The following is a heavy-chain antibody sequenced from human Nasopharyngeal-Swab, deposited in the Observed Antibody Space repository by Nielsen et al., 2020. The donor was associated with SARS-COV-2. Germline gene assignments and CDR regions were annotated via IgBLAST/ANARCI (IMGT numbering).Heavy chain of an antibody. Sequence: SGPTLVKPPQTLTLTCTFSGFSLSTSGVGVGWIRQPPGKALEWLALIYWDDDKRYSPSLKSRLTITKDTSKNQVVLTMTNMDPVDTATYYCAHRSVAVAGPYFDYWGQGTLVTVSS. CDR2: IYWDDDK. D-gene: IGHD6-19*01. V-gene: IGHV2-5*02. CDR1: GFSLSTSGVG. J-gene: IGHJ4*02. CDR3: AHRSVAVAGPYFDY.